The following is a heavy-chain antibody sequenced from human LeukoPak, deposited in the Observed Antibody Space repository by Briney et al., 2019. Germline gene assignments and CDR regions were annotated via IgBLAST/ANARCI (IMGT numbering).Heavy chain of an antibody. CDR3: AREGEPAMTLVRGEAFDI. Sequence: SVKVSCKASGGTFISYVISWVRQAPGQGLEWMGGIIPAFGPTNYAQRFQGRLTLTADVSASTAYMVLSSLTSDDTAVYYCAREGEPAMTLVRGEAFDIWGQGTMVIVSS. V-gene: IGHV1-69*13. CDR1: GGTFISYV. CDR2: IIPAFGPT. D-gene: IGHD3-10*01. J-gene: IGHJ3*02.